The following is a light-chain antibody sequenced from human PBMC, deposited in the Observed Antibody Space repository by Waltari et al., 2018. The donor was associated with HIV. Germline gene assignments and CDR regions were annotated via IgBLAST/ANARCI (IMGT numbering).Light chain of an antibody. CDR3: QQFGSSPPYS. J-gene: IGKJ2*03. CDR1: QSVSSRF. Sequence: DIVLTQSPGTLSLSPGERATLSCRASQSVSSRFLTWYQQKPGQAPRLLIYGASSRATGIPDRFSGSGSGTDFTLTISRLEPEDFAVYYCQQFGSSPPYSFGQGTKLEI. CDR2: GAS. V-gene: IGKV3-20*01.